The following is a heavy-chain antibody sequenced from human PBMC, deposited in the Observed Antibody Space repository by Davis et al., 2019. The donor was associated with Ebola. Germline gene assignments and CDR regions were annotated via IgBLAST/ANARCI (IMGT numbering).Heavy chain of an antibody. J-gene: IGHJ5*02. Sequence: PSETLSLTCAVYGGSFSGYYWSWIRQPPGKGLEWIGEINHSGSTNYNPSLKSRVTISVDTSKNQFSLKLSSVTAADTAVYYCARGGSYGYRRKNWFDPWGQGTLVTVSS. CDR2: INHSGST. V-gene: IGHV4-34*01. CDR3: ARGGSYGYRRKNWFDP. CDR1: GGSFSGYY. D-gene: IGHD5-18*01.